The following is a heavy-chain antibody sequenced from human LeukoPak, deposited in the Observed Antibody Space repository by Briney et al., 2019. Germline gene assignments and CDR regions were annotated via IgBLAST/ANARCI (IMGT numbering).Heavy chain of an antibody. Sequence: PGGSLRLSCTASDFNFSSYWMDWVRQAPGKGLQWVAHIKEDGSETEYVDSVKGRFTISRDNSKNTVYLQMNSLRAEDTAVYYCARDLNYDSAYWGQGTLVTVSS. V-gene: IGHV3-7*03. D-gene: IGHD3-22*01. J-gene: IGHJ4*02. CDR3: ARDLNYDSAY. CDR2: IKEDGSET. CDR1: DFNFSSYW.